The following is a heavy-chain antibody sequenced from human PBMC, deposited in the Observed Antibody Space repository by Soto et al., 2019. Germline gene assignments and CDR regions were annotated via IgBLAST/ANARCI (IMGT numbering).Heavy chain of an antibody. D-gene: IGHD3-22*01. CDR2: IIPVFGTP. CDR1: GGSFSNYG. J-gene: IGHJ6*02. V-gene: IGHV1-69*13. CDR3: ARGDATKIIVTTYYGLDV. Sequence: SVKVSCKASGGSFSNYGISWVRQAPGQGLEWMGGIIPVFGTPHYAQKFQDRVTITADESTSTVYMEVSSLTSEDTAVYYCARGDATKIIVTTYYGLDVWGQGTTVTVS.